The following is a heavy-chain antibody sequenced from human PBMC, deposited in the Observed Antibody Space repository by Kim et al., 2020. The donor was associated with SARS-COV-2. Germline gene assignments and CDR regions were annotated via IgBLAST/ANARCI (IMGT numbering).Heavy chain of an antibody. Sequence: GGSLRLSCGASGFTFRDHYMSWIRQAPGKGLQWVAYIDKSGTALYYAGSVKCRFTISRDNAKNSLYLQMNSLRAEDTAVYYCTRDPDTSSKVDYWGQGTLVTVSS. CDR1: GFTFRDHY. J-gene: IGHJ4*02. CDR2: IDKSGTAL. V-gene: IGHV3-11*04. CDR3: TRDPDTSSKVDY. D-gene: IGHD5-18*01.